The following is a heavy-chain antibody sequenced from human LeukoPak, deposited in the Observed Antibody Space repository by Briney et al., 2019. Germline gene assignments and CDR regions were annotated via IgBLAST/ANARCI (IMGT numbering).Heavy chain of an antibody. D-gene: IGHD5-12*01. Sequence: SKTLSLTCTVSGGSISSGGYYWSWIRQPPGKGLEWIGYIYHSGSTYYNPSLKSRVTISVDRSKNQFSLKLSSVTAADTAVYYCARRSDSGYDYDAFDIWGQGTMVTVSS. CDR3: ARRSDSGYDYDAFDI. CDR1: GGSISSGGYY. J-gene: IGHJ3*02. V-gene: IGHV4-30-2*01. CDR2: IYHSGST.